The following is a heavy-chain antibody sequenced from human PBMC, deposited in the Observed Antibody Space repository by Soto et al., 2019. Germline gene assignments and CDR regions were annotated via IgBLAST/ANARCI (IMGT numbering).Heavy chain of an antibody. V-gene: IGHV3-23*01. CDR3: AKDFSSGWSNGGFDY. CDR2: ISGSGGST. CDR1: GFTFSSYA. D-gene: IGHD6-19*01. J-gene: IGHJ4*02. Sequence: PGGSLRLSCAASGFTFSSYAMSWVRQAPGKGLEWVSAISGSGGSTYYADSVKGRFTISRDNSKNTLYLQMNSLRAEDTAVYYCAKDFSSGWSNGGFDYWGQGTLVTVSS.